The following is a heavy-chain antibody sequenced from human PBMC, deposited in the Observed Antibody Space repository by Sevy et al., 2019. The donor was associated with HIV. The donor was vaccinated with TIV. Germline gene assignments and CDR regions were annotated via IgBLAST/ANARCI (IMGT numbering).Heavy chain of an antibody. CDR3: ARERCTIPHDY. CDR1: GFTFSKYS. D-gene: IGHD2-2*02. V-gene: IGHV3-23*05. CDR2: LSFGGCEI. J-gene: IGHJ4*02. Sequence: GGSLRLSCAASGFTFSKYSMSWVRQPPGKGLEWVSTLSFGGCEINYADSVKGRFTFSRDNSKSTVYLQMNSLRPEDTAVYYCARERCTIPHDYWGQGTLVTVSS.